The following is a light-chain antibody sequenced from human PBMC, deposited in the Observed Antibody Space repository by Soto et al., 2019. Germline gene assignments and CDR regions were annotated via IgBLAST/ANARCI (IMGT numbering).Light chain of an antibody. J-gene: IGKJ4*01. Sequence: EIVLTQSPATLSLSPGERATLSCRASQSVGYHLAWYQQKPGQAPRLLIYDASNRATGIPARFSGSGSGTDSTIAISSLEPEDFAVYYCQQRSNWPPVTFGGGTKVEIK. CDR2: DAS. V-gene: IGKV3-11*01. CDR1: QSVGYH. CDR3: QQRSNWPPVT.